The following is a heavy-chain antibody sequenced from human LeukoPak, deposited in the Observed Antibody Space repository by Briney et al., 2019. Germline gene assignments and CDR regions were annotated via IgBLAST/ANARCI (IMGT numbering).Heavy chain of an antibody. CDR2: INHSGST. CDR1: GGSFSGYY. D-gene: IGHD2-2*01. V-gene: IGHV4-34*01. CDR3: ARGLAGWRPAIYFDY. J-gene: IGHJ4*02. Sequence: SSETLSLTCAVYGGSFSGYYWSWIRQPPGKGLEWIGEINHSGSTNYNPSLKSRVTISVDTSKNQFSLKLSSVTAADTAVYYCARGLAGWRPAIYFDYWGQGTLVTVSS.